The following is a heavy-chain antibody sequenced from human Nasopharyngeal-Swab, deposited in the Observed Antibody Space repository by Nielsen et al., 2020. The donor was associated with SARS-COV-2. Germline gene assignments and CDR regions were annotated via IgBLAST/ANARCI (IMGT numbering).Heavy chain of an antibody. J-gene: IGHJ4*02. V-gene: IGHV3-15*01. Sequence: GESLKISCAASGFTFSHAWMTWVRQAPGKGLECVGRINIKTDGGTTDYAAPVKGSFIISRDDSKNTLYLQMNSLKTEDTAVYYCTTLDDNSGYFGQWGQGTLVTVSS. D-gene: IGHD3-22*01. CDR1: GFTFSHAW. CDR2: INIKTDGGTT. CDR3: TTLDDNSGYFGQ.